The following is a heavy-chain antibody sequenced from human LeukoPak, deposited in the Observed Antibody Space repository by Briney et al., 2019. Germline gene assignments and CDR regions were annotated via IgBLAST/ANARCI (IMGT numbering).Heavy chain of an antibody. CDR1: GGSFSGYY. D-gene: IGHD3-9*01. V-gene: IGHV4-34*01. J-gene: IGHJ5*02. CDR3: AIRVHYDILTGQNWFDP. Sequence: SETLSLTCAVYGGSFSGYYWSWIRQPPGKGLEWIGEINHSGSTTYNPSLKSRVTISVDTSKNQFSLKLSSVTAADTAVYYCAIRVHYDILTGQNWFDPWGQGTLVTVSS. CDR2: INHSGST.